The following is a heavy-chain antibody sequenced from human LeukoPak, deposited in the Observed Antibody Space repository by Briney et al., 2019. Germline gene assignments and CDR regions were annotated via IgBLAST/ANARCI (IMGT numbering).Heavy chain of an antibody. CDR2: IYSGGST. D-gene: IGHD3-22*01. Sequence: GGSLRLSCAASGFTVSSNYMSWVRQAPGKGLEWVSVIYSGGSTYYADSVKGRFTISRDNSKNTLYLQMNSLRAEDKAVYYCARETRYYDSSGYHAAFDYWGQGTLVTVSS. CDR3: ARETRYYDSSGYHAAFDY. J-gene: IGHJ4*02. CDR1: GFTVSSNY. V-gene: IGHV3-53*01.